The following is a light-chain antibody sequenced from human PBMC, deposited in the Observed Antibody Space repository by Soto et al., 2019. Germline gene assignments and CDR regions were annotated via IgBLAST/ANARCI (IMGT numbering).Light chain of an antibody. CDR2: DTI. V-gene: IGLV2-8*01. Sequence: QSVLTQPPSASGSPGQSVTISCTGTSSDVGGYNYVSWYQQSPGKAPKLMIYDTIKRPSGVPDRFSGSKSGNTASLTVSGLQVEVEADYYCSSYAGRNNFVVFGGGTQLTVL. CDR3: SSYAGRNNFVV. J-gene: IGLJ2*01. CDR1: SSDVGGYNY.